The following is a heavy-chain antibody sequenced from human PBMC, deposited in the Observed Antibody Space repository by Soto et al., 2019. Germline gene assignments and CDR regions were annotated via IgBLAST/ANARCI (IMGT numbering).Heavy chain of an antibody. CDR1: GYSFTSYW. D-gene: IGHD3-22*01. V-gene: IGHV5-51*01. CDR3: ARLDDSSGYYSDYYYGMDV. Sequence: GESLKISCKGSGYSFTSYWIGWVRQMPGKGPEWMGIIYPGDSDTRYSPSFQGQVTISADKSISTAYLQWSSLKASDTAMYYCARLDDSSGYYSDYYYGMDVWGQGTTVTVSS. J-gene: IGHJ6*02. CDR2: IYPGDSDT.